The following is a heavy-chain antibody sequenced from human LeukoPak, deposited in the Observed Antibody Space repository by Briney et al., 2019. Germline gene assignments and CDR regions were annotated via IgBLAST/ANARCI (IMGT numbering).Heavy chain of an antibody. CDR2: IYTSGST. CDR1: GGSISSGSYY. D-gene: IGHD5-24*01. Sequence: SETLSLTCTVSGGSISSGSYYWRWIRQPAGKGLEWIGRIYTSGSTNYNPSLKSRVTISVDTSKNQFSLKLSSVTAADTAVCSSAGVDLQNDDAFDIWGQGTMVTVSS. V-gene: IGHV4-61*02. J-gene: IGHJ3*02. CDR3: AGVDLQNDDAFDI.